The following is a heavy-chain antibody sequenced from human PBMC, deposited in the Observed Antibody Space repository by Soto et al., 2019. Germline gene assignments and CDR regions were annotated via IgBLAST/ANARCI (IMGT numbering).Heavy chain of an antibody. V-gene: IGHV4-34*01. CDR1: GGSFSGYY. CDR2: INHSGST. D-gene: IGHD3-3*01. J-gene: IGHJ4*02. CDR3: ARVPYDPWTGYLEFDY. Sequence: SETLSLTCAVYGGSFSGYYWSWIRQPPGKGLEWIGEINHSGSTNYNPSLKSRVTMSVHTSKNKFLLQLSSVAAAETAVSYRARVPYDPWTGYLEFDYWGRGTLVNV.